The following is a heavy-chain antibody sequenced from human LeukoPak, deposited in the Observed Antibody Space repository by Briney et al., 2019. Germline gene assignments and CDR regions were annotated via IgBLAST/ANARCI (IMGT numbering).Heavy chain of an antibody. V-gene: IGHV1-18*01. D-gene: IGHD6-13*01. CDR3: ARDRDWSSWYVPDY. J-gene: IGHJ4*02. CDR1: GYTFTSYG. Sequence: ASVKVSCKASGYTFTSYGISWVRQAPGQGLEWMGWISAYNGNTNYAQKLQGRVTMTTDTSTSTAYMELRSLRSGDTAVYYCARDRDWSSWYVPDYWGQGTLVTVSS. CDR2: ISAYNGNT.